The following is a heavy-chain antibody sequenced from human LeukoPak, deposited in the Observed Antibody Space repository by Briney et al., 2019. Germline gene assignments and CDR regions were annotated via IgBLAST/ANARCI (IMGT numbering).Heavy chain of an antibody. J-gene: IGHJ4*02. CDR3: ATAGYSGYDGIRYYFDY. CDR2: FDPEDGET. Sequence: GASVKVSCKVSGYTLTELSMHWVRQAPGKGLEWMGGFDPEDGETIYAQKFQGRVTMTEDTSTDTAHMELSSLRSEDTAVYYCATAGYSGYDGIRYYFDYWGQGTLVTVSS. D-gene: IGHD5-12*01. V-gene: IGHV1-24*01. CDR1: GYTLTELS.